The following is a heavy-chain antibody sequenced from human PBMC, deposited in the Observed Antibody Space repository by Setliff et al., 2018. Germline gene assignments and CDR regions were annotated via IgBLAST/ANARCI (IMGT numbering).Heavy chain of an antibody. V-gene: IGHV4-59*08. CDR2: IYYSGNSNYDT. CDR1: GGSINSYY. D-gene: IGHD3-22*01. J-gene: IGHJ4*02. CDR3: SSVSRDFYESTGYYYLGRSRPSNFEY. Sequence: SETLSLTCLVSGGSINSYYWNWIRQPPGKGLEWIGYIYYSGNSNYDTNYNPSLKSRVTISVDTSKNQFSLKLRSVTAADTAVYYCSSVSRDFYESTGYYYLGRSRPSNFEYWGQGTLVTVSS.